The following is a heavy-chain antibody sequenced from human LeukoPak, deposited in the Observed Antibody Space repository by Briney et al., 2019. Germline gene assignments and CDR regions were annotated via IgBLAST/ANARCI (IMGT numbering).Heavy chain of an antibody. CDR3: ARTGYDILTGYRYYYYYMDV. Sequence: KPSETLSLTCAVYGGSFSGYYWSWIRQPPGKGLEWIGEINHSGSTNYNPSLKSRVTISVDTSKNQFSLKPSSVTAADTAVYYCARTGYDILTGYRYYYYYMDVWGKGTTVTVSS. CDR1: GGSFSGYY. CDR2: INHSGST. D-gene: IGHD3-9*01. J-gene: IGHJ6*03. V-gene: IGHV4-34*01.